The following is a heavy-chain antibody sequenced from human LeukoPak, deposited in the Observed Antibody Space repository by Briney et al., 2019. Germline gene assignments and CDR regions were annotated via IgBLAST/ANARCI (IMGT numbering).Heavy chain of an antibody. V-gene: IGHV4-4*07. Sequence: SETLSLTCTVSGDSISSNFWSWIRQPAGKGLEWVGRIRCSGSTSHNPSLKSRVTMSIDTSKNQFSLHLSSVPAADTAVYYCARLQSDAFDVWGQGTLVTVSS. J-gene: IGHJ3*01. CDR1: GDSISSNF. CDR3: ARLQSDAFDV. CDR2: IRCSGST.